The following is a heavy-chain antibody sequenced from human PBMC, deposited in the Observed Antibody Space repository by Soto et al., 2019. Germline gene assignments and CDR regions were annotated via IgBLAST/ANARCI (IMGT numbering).Heavy chain of an antibody. D-gene: IGHD3-22*01. Sequence: GASVKVSCKASGYTFTSYGISWVRQAPGQGLEWMGWISAYNGNTNYAQKLQGRVTMTTDTSTSTAYMELRSLRSDDTAVYYCARSEGVPYYYDSSDKDAFDIWGQGTMVIV. J-gene: IGHJ3*02. CDR2: ISAYNGNT. V-gene: IGHV1-18*01. CDR3: ARSEGVPYYYDSSDKDAFDI. CDR1: GYTFTSYG.